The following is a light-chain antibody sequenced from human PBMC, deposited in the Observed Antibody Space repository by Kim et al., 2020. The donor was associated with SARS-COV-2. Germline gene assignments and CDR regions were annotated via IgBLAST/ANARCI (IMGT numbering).Light chain of an antibody. CDR2: DAS. CDR3: HKRNNWPST. V-gene: IGKV3-11*01. CDR1: QSVVSY. Sequence: SFAPGERAALSSRASQSVVSYLAWYHQGPAQTPRLRIYDASKRATGIPARFSGGGFGTDFTLTISRLGPEDLALYYCHKRNNWPSTFGQGTKLE. J-gene: IGKJ2*02.